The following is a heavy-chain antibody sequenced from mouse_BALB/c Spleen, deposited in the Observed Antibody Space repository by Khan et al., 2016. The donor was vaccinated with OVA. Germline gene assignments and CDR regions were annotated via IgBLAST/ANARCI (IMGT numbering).Heavy chain of an antibody. CDR3: TRRDYYAYNWYFDV. CDR1: GYTFTEYT. J-gene: IGHJ1*01. Sequence: EVQLKESGPELVKPGASVKISCKTSGYTFTEYTMHWVKQSHGKSLEWIGRINPHNGGTSYNQKFKGRATLTVDESSSTAYMELRSLTSEDSAVYYCTRRDYYAYNWYFDVWGAGTTVTVSS. V-gene: IGHV1-22*01. D-gene: IGHD1-2*01. CDR2: INPHNGGT.